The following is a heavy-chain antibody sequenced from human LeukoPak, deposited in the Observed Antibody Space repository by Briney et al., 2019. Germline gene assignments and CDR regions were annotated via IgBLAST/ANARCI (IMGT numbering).Heavy chain of an antibody. CDR3: AKDREPAFYYDSSGYPPDFDY. V-gene: IGHV3-23*01. J-gene: IGHJ4*02. D-gene: IGHD3-22*01. Sequence: GGSLRLSCAASGFAFSSYAMSWVRQAPGKGLEWLSAITSDGGTYYADSVQGRFTISRDNSKNTLYLQMNSLRAEDTAVYYCAKDREPAFYYDSSGYPPDFDYWGQGTLVTVSS. CDR2: ITSDGGT. CDR1: GFAFSSYA.